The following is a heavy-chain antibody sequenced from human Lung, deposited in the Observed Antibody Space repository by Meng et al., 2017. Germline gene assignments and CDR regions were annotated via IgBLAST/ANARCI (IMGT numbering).Heavy chain of an antibody. CDR3: AREMPMTCYFDQ. CDR2: LNPNGDVT. V-gene: IGHV1-46*01. D-gene: IGHD3-22*01. CDR1: GFTFTTYC. Sequence: QVQLVQSGAEVKKPGVSLTLSCETSGFTFTTYCMHWLRHAPGQGLQWMGLLNPNGDVTTYSPRFQGRITLTGDTSTSTLYMELSSLTSDDTAVYYCAREMPMTCYFDQWGQGTLVTVSS. J-gene: IGHJ4*03.